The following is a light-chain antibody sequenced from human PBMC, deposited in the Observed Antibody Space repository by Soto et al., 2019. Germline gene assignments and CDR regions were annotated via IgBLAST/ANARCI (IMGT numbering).Light chain of an antibody. V-gene: IGKV1-33*01. CDR1: QDISDV. Sequence: DIQMTQSPSALSASVGDRVTITCQASQDISDVLNWYQQQPGKAPKVLIYDESKLQTGVPSRFSGRGSGKDFNFTISSLQPDDSGTYYCQQFYDLPITCGQGTRLEIK. CDR2: DES. CDR3: QQFYDLPIT. J-gene: IGKJ5*01.